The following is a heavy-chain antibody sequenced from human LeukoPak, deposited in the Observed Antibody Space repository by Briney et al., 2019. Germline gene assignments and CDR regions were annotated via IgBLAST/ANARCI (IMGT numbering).Heavy chain of an antibody. Sequence: GGSLRLSCAASGFSFRNYWMGWVRQAPGKGLEWVANTKPDGSAEYYADSVRGRFSTSRDNANNSLYLQMNGLRAEDTAVYSCARSGYCTSTSCLNGRGAFDIWGQGTMVTVSS. D-gene: IGHD2-2*01. CDR2: TKPDGSAE. CDR1: GFSFRNYW. J-gene: IGHJ3*02. CDR3: ARSGYCTSTSCLNGRGAFDI. V-gene: IGHV3-7*01.